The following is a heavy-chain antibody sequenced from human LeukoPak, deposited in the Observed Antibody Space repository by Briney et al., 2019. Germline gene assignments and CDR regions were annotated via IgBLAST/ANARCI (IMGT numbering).Heavy chain of an antibody. Sequence: SETLSLTCTASGGSIRNYYWSWTRQPPGKGLEWVGYIYYSGSTNYNPSLKSRVTISVDTSKNQFSLKVSSVTAADTAVYYCARDPSPSVSAAATRYFDYWGQGTLVTVSS. J-gene: IGHJ4*02. D-gene: IGHD6-13*01. CDR3: ARDPSPSVSAAATRYFDY. V-gene: IGHV4-59*01. CDR2: IYYSGST. CDR1: GGSIRNYY.